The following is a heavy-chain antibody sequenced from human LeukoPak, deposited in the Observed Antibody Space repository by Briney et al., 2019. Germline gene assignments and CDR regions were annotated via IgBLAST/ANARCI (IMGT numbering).Heavy chain of an antibody. D-gene: IGHD3/OR15-3a*01. CDR2: IYTSGRT. Sequence: GGSLRLSCAASGFNFRSFGMNWVRQAPGKGLEGVSGIYTSGRTRYADAVEGRFTISRDNSENTVYLQMHSLRVEDSAVYYCAHLVWEYVGGLDDWGQGTTVTVSS. J-gene: IGHJ6*02. CDR1: GFNFRSFG. V-gene: IGHV3-23*05. CDR3: AHLVWEYVGGLDD.